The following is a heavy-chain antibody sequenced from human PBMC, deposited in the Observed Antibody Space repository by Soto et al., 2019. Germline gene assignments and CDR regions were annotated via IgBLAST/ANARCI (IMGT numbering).Heavy chain of an antibody. CDR3: AKVIRADSTSSNFYYYSGLDV. Sequence: VPLVESGGGVVQPGRSLRLSCAASGFTFRTYGMHWVRQAPGKGLEWLAVISNNGINKYYADSVKGRFTISRDNSRDTLFLQMNSLRGEDTAIYYCAKVIRADSTSSNFYYYSGLDVWGQGTTVTVSS. CDR1: GFTFRTYG. J-gene: IGHJ6*02. D-gene: IGHD6-6*01. CDR2: ISNNGINK. V-gene: IGHV3-30*18.